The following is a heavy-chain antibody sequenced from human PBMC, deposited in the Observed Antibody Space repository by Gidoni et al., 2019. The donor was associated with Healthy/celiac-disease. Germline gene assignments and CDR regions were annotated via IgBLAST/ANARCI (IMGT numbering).Heavy chain of an antibody. Sequence: SVKVSCKASGYTFTSYAMHWVRQAPGQRLEWMGWINAGNGNTKYSQKFQGRVTITRDTSASTAYMELSSLRSEDTAVYYCARDGDCSGGSCYQYNWFDPWGQGTLVTVSS. CDR1: GYTFTSYA. J-gene: IGHJ5*02. V-gene: IGHV1-3*01. CDR3: ARDGDCSGGSCYQYNWFDP. D-gene: IGHD2-15*01. CDR2: INAGNGNT.